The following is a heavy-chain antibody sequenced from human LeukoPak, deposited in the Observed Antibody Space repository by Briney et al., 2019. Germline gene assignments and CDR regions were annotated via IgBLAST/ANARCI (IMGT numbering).Heavy chain of an antibody. CDR3: ARDNHPGSSSWYGAEYFQH. V-gene: IGHV1-69*04. CDR1: GGTFSSYV. D-gene: IGHD6-13*01. J-gene: IGHJ1*01. CDR2: FIPILGIT. Sequence: GASVKVSCKASGGTFSSYVISWVRQAPGQGLEWMGRFIPILGITNCTQKFQGRVTITADKSTSTAYMELSSLRSEDTAVYYCARDNHPGSSSWYGAEYFQHWGQGTLVTVSS.